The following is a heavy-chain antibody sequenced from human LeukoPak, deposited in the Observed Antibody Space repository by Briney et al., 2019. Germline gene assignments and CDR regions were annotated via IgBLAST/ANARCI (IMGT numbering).Heavy chain of an antibody. V-gene: IGHV1-18*01. CDR3: ASSAPYYYYGMDV. CDR2: ISAYNGNT. Sequence: ASVKVSCKASGYTFTNYGISWVRQAPGQGLEWMGWISAYNGNTNYAQKLQGRVTMTTDTSTSTAYMELRSLRSDDTAAYYCASSAPYYYYGMDVWGQGTTVTVSS. J-gene: IGHJ6*02. CDR1: GYTFTNYG.